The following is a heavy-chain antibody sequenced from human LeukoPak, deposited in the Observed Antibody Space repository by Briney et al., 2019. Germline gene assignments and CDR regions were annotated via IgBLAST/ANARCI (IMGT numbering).Heavy chain of an antibody. CDR1: TFSSYA. CDR2: IYYSGST. V-gene: IGHV4-39*01. CDR3: ARRYYDTVDYGMDV. J-gene: IGHJ6*02. Sequence: TFSSYAMSWVRQAPGKGLEWIGSIYYSGSTYYNPSLKSRVTISVDTSKNQFSLKLSSVTAADTAVYYCARRYYDTVDYGMDVWGQGATVTVSS. D-gene: IGHD3-9*01.